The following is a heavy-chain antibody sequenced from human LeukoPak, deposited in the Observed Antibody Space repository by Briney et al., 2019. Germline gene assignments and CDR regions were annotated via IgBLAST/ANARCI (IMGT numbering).Heavy chain of an antibody. CDR2: INPSSGGT. J-gene: IGHJ4*02. Sequence: GASVTVSCKASGYTFTGYYMHWVRQAPGQGLEWMGWINPSSGGTNYAQKFQGRVTMTRDTSISTAYMELSRLRSDDTAVYFCARGRFYSDYWGQGTLVTVSS. CDR1: GYTFTGYY. CDR3: ARGRFYSDY. V-gene: IGHV1-2*02.